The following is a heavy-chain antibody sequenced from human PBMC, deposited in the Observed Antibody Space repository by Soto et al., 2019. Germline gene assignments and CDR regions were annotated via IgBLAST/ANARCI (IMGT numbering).Heavy chain of an antibody. D-gene: IGHD4-17*01. CDR2: VIPIFGTA. J-gene: IGHJ4*02. CDR1: GGTFSSYA. V-gene: IGHV1-69*06. CDR3: ARDYPPGYGGNLGDY. Sequence: QVQLVQSGAEVKKPGSSVKVSCKASGGTFSSYAISWVRQAPGQGLEWMGGVIPIFGTANYAQKVQGRVTITADKSTSPAYMELSSLRAEDTAVYYCARDYPPGYGGNLGDYWGQGTLVTVSS.